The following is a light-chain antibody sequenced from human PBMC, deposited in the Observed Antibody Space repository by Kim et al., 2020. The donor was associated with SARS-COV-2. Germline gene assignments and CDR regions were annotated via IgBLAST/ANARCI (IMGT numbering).Light chain of an antibody. Sequence: AFGPTTSMKRQQASSISYYATKYHQKPGQHPLLVIYGNNNRPPGIPQRFSGSSSGNKAALTITRAKAEDEADYYYNSRDSSDNHWVFGGGTQLTVL. CDR3: NSRDSSDNHWV. V-gene: IGLV3-19*01. CDR2: GNN. J-gene: IGLJ2*01. CDR1: SSISYY.